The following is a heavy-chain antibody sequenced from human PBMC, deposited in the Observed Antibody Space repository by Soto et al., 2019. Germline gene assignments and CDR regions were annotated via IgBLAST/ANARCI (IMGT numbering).Heavy chain of an antibody. CDR3: ARDFWSGYYTGWFAP. CDR1: GYTFTSYA. CDR2: INAGNGNT. J-gene: IGHJ5*02. Sequence: QVQLVQSGAEVKKPGASVKVSCKASGYTFTSYAMHWVRQAPGQRLEWMGWINAGNGNTKYSQKFQGRVTITRDTSASTAYMELSSLRSEDTAVYYCARDFWSGYYTGWFAPWGQGTLVTVSS. D-gene: IGHD3-3*01. V-gene: IGHV1-3*01.